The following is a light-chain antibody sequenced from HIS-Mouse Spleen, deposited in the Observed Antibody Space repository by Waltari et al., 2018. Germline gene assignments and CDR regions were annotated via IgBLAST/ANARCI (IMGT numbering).Light chain of an antibody. J-gene: IGLJ3*02. CDR1: SSDVGSYNL. CDR2: EGS. Sequence: QSALTQPASVSGSPGQSITISCTGTSSDVGSYNLVSWYQQHPGKAPKPMIYEGSKRPSGVSNRFSGYKSGNTASLTISGLQAEDEADYYCCSYAGSSTFGVFGGGTKLTVL. CDR3: CSYAGSSTFGV. V-gene: IGLV2-23*03.